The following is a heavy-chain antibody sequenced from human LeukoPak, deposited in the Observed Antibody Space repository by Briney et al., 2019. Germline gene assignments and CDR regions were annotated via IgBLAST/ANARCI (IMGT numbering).Heavy chain of an antibody. CDR1: GYTFTSYA. V-gene: IGHV1-3*01. D-gene: IGHD1-1*01. CDR2: INAGNGNT. Sequence: ASVKVSCKASGYTFTSYAMHWVRQAPRQRLEWMGWINAGNGNTKYSQKFQGRVTITRDTSASTAYMELSSLRSEDTAVYYCARVGQHSTADYWGQGTLVTVSS. CDR3: ARVGQHSTADY. J-gene: IGHJ4*02.